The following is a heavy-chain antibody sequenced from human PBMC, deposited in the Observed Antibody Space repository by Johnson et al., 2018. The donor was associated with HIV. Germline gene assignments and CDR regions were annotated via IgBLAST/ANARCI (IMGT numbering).Heavy chain of an antibody. V-gene: IGHV3-30*02. CDR1: GFIFNSYG. CDR2: IRYDGSNN. Sequence: QVQLVESGGGVVQPGGSLRLSCAASGFIFNSYGMHWVRQAPGKGLEWVAFIRYDGSNNYYIESVNGRFTISRDNSKNTLYLQMNSLRAEDTAVYYCAKDGTMTWAFDIWGQGTMVTVSS. D-gene: IGHD1-7*01. CDR3: AKDGTMTWAFDI. J-gene: IGHJ3*02.